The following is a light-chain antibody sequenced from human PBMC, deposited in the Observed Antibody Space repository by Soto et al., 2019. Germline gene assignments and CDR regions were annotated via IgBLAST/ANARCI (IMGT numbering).Light chain of an antibody. V-gene: IGLV2-14*01. CDR3: SSYTSSSTLYV. CDR2: EVT. Sequence: QSAPTQPASVSGSPGQSITISCTGTTSDVGGYNYVSWYQQYPGKAPKLMIFEVTSRPSGVSNRFSGSKSGNTASLTISGLQAEDEADYYCSSYTSSSTLYVFGTGTKVTVL. J-gene: IGLJ1*01. CDR1: TSDVGGYNY.